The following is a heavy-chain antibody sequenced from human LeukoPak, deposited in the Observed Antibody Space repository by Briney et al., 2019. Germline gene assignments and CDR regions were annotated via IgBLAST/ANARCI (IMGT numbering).Heavy chain of an antibody. V-gene: IGHV4-4*07. D-gene: IGHD3/OR15-3a*01. CDR1: GGSISSYY. CDR2: IYTSGST. J-gene: IGHJ4*02. Sequence: PSETLSLTCTVSGGSISSYYWSWIRQPAGEGLEWIGRIYTSGSTNYDPSLKSRVTMSVDTSKNQFSLKLSSVTAADTAVYYCARDGDWSTPFDYWGQGTLVTVSS. CDR3: ARDGDWSTPFDY.